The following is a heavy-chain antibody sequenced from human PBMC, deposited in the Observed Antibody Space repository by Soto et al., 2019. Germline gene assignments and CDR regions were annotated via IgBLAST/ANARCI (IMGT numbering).Heavy chain of an antibody. CDR2: IKSKTDGGTT. Sequence: GGSLRLSCAASGFTSSNAWMNWVRQAPGKGLEWVGRIKSKTDGGTTDYAAPVKGRFTISRDDSKNTLYLQMNSLKTEDTAVYYCTGDYGETQGFDYWGQGTLVTVSS. CDR1: GFTSSNAW. V-gene: IGHV3-15*07. D-gene: IGHD4-17*01. J-gene: IGHJ4*02. CDR3: TGDYGETQGFDY.